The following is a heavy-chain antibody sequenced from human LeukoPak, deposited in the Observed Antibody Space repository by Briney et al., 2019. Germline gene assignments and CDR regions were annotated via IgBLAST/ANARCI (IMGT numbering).Heavy chain of an antibody. V-gene: IGHV3-33*01. CDR1: GFTFSRCG. Sequence: GGSLRLSCVASGFTFSRCGMHWVRQAPGKGREWVAVIYSDGRNAYYADSVEGRFTISRDNSKNTLYLQMNSLRAEDTAVYYCARAEPGLFDYWGLGTLVTVSS. CDR3: ARAEPGLFDY. J-gene: IGHJ4*02. CDR2: IYSDGRNA.